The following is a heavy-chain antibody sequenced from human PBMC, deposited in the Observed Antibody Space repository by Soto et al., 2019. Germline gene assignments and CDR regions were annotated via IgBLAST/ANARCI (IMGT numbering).Heavy chain of an antibody. CDR2: ISYDTTKE. J-gene: IGHJ6*02. V-gene: IGHV3-30-3*01. Sequence: GGSLRLSCAVSGFAFSSYAMHWVRQAPGQGLEWVSTISYDTTKEYYADSVKGRFTISRDNSKNTLYLQMNSLRAEDTAVYYCAKVGPSYYYYGMDVWGQGTTVTVSS. CDR1: GFAFSSYA. CDR3: AKVGPSYYYYGMDV.